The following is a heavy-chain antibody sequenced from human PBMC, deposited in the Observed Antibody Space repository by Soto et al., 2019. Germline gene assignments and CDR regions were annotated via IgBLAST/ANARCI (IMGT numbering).Heavy chain of an antibody. D-gene: IGHD4-17*01. CDR2: ISSSSSYI. J-gene: IGHJ4*02. V-gene: IGHV3-21*01. CDR3: ARVSYGGKNYYFDY. CDR1: GFTFSSYS. Sequence: PGGSLRLSCAASGFTFSSYSMNWVRRAPGKGLEWVSSISSSSSYIYYADSVKGRFTISRDNAKNSLYLQMNSLRAEDTAVYYCARVSYGGKNYYFDYWGQGTLVTVSS.